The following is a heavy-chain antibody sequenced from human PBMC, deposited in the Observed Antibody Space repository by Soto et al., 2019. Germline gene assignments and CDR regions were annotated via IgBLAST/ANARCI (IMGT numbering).Heavy chain of an antibody. D-gene: IGHD5-18*01. Sequence: PSETLSLTCTVSGASISSGDYYWSWIRQPPGKGLEWIGYIYHSGSTYYNPSLKSRVTISVDRSKNQFSLKLSSVTAADTAVYYCARWTRGYSYGYDYQDDYWGQGTLVTVSS. CDR3: ARWTRGYSYGYDYQDDY. CDR1: GASISSGDYY. CDR2: IYHSGST. J-gene: IGHJ4*02. V-gene: IGHV4-30-2*01.